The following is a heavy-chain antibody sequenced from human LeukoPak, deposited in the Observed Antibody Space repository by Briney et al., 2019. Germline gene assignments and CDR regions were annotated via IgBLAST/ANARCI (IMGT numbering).Heavy chain of an antibody. D-gene: IGHD6-19*01. J-gene: IGHJ4*02. CDR2: IYTSGST. CDR1: GYSISSAYY. Sequence: SETLSLTCTVSGYSISSAYYWSWIRQPAGKGLEWIGHIYTSGSTNYNPSLKSRVTMSVDTSKNQFSLKLSSVTAADTAVYYCARDRLRYSSGWSSDYWGQGTLVTVSS. V-gene: IGHV4-4*07. CDR3: ARDRLRYSSGWSSDY.